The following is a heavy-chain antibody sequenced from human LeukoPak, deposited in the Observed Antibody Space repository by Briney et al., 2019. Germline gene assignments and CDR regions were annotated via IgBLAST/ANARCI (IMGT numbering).Heavy chain of an antibody. D-gene: IGHD3-22*01. V-gene: IGHV4-61*02. CDR3: ARERITMIVVVNGPFDY. CDR1: GGSISSGSYY. J-gene: IGHJ4*02. Sequence: SQTLSLTCTVSGGSISSGSYYWSWIRQPAGKGLEWIGRIYTSGSTNYNPSLKSRVTISVDASKNQFSLKLSSVTAADTAVYYCARERITMIVVVNGPFDYWGQGTPVTVSS. CDR2: IYTSGST.